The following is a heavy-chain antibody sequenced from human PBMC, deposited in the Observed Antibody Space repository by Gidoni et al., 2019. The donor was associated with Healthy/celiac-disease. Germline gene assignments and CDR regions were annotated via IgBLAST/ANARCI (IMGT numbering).Heavy chain of an antibody. J-gene: IGHJ6*03. D-gene: IGHD1-1*01. CDR3: ARDAEWNDLGDYYYYYMDV. Sequence: QVQLQESGPGLVKPSQTLSLTCTVSVGSISSGSYYWSWIRQPAGKGLEWIGRIYTSGSTNYNPSLKSRVTISVDTSKNQFSLKLSSVTAADTAVYYCARDAEWNDLGDYYYYYMDVWGKGTTVTVSS. CDR2: IYTSGST. V-gene: IGHV4-61*02. CDR1: VGSISSGSYY.